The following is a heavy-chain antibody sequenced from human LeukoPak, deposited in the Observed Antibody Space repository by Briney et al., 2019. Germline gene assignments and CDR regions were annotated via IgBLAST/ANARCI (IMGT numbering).Heavy chain of an antibody. D-gene: IGHD2-15*01. CDR1: GGTFSSYA. Sequence: SVKVSCKASGGTFSSYAISWVRQAPGQGLEWMGRIIPILGIANYAQKFQGRVTITADKSTSTAYMELSSLRSEDTAVYYCARLPYCSGGSCYDGLSMDVWGQGTTVTVSS. CDR3: ARLPYCSGGSCYDGLSMDV. J-gene: IGHJ6*02. V-gene: IGHV1-69*04. CDR2: IIPILGIA.